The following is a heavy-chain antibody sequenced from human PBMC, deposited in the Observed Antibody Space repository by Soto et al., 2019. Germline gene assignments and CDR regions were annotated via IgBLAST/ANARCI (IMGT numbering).Heavy chain of an antibody. V-gene: IGHV4-61*01. J-gene: IGHJ4*02. CDR2: VYRSGTT. CDR1: GASVSSETHF. D-gene: IGHD1-26*01. Sequence: SETLSLTCRVSGASVSSETHFWSWIRQPPGKGLELVGYVYRSGTTNSNPALQRRVTVSEEKWKNQVSLSLEPVPTANAAVYYCARVDMSGTFHFDFWGPGILVTVSS. CDR3: ARVDMSGTFHFDF.